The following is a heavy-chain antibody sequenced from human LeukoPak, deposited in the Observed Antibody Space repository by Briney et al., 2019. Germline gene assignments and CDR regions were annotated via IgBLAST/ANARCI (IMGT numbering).Heavy chain of an antibody. Sequence: GGSLRLSCAASGFTFSSYAMHWVRQAPGKGLEYVSAISSNGGSTYYANSVKGRFTISRDNSKNTLYLQMGSLRAEDMAVYYCARGSETNYFDHWGQGTLVTVSS. CDR3: ARGSETNYFDH. CDR1: GFTFSSYA. CDR2: ISSNGGST. V-gene: IGHV3-64*01. D-gene: IGHD5-24*01. J-gene: IGHJ4*02.